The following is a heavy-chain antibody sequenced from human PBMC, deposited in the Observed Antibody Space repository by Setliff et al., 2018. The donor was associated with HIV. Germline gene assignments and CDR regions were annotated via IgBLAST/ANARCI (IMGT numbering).Heavy chain of an antibody. D-gene: IGHD3-10*01. CDR1: GGSASNSRYY. CDR2: IYHTGKT. V-gene: IGHV4-39*01. Sequence: PSETLSLTCTVSGGSASNSRYYWAWIRQPPGKGLEYIGSIYHTGKTYYNSALKNRLTISVDTSKNQFSLRLSSVTAGDTAVYYCTRRRGPMVRGVDPTPSYYFDYWGQGTLVTVSS. CDR3: TRRRGPMVRGVDPTPSYYFDY. J-gene: IGHJ4*02.